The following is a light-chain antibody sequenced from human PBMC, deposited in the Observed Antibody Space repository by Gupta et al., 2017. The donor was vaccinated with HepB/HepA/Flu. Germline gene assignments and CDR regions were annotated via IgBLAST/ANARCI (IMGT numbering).Light chain of an antibody. CDR2: GAS. CDR3: QQYNNWPLT. CDR1: QSVGSN. V-gene: IGKV3-15*01. J-gene: IGKJ4*01. Sequence: EIVMTQSPATLSVSPGESATLSCRASQSVGSNLAWYQQKPGQAPGLLIYGASTRATGVPARFSGDGSGTEFTLTISSLQSEDFAVYSCQQYNNWPLTFGGGTKLEIK.